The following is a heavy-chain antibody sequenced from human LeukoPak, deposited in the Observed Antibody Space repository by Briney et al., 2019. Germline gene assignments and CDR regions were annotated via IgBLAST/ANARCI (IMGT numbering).Heavy chain of an antibody. CDR3: ARYRPSESRSGEVTSLDY. Sequence: SETLSLTCIVSGGSISGYYWSWIRQPPGKGLELIGHIYYTGNTVYNPSLKSRATILLDTSENQYSLKLRSVTTADTAVYYCARYRPSESRSGEVTSLDYWGQGTLVTVSS. CDR2: IYYTGNT. D-gene: IGHD3-3*01. J-gene: IGHJ4*02. CDR1: GGSISGYY. V-gene: IGHV4-59*01.